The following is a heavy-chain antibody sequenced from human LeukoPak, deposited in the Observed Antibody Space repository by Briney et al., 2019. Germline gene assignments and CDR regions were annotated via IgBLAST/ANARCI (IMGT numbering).Heavy chain of an antibody. V-gene: IGHV3-23*01. J-gene: IGHJ4*02. CDR3: AKDQWSFSYFDY. CDR2: ISGSGIST. Sequence: GGSLRLSCAASGFTFSNYWMSWVRQGPGKGLEWVSDISGSGISTYYADSVKGRFTISRDNSKNTLYLQMNSLRAEDTAVYYCAKDQWSFSYFDYWGQGTLVTVSS. D-gene: IGHD1-26*01. CDR1: GFTFSNYW.